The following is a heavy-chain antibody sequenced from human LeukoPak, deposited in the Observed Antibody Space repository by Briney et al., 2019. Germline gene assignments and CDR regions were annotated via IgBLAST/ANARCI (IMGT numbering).Heavy chain of an antibody. CDR1: GFTVSSNY. J-gene: IGHJ3*02. CDR2: LYSAGST. CDR3: ARGFRSNPHDAIDI. V-gene: IGHV3-66*02. D-gene: IGHD1-26*01. Sequence: PGGSLRLSCTASGFTVSSNYMTWVRQAPGKGLELVSLLYSAGSTYYADSVTGRFTISRDNPQNTLYLQMNSLRPDDTAVYYCARGFRSNPHDAIDIWGQGTMVTVSS.